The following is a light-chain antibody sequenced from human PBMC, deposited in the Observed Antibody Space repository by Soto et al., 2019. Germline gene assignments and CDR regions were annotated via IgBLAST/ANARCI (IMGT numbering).Light chain of an antibody. Sequence: LTRPASVSGSPGQSITISCTGTSSDVGGYNYVSWYQQHPGKAPKLMIYEVSNRPSGVSNRFSGSKSGNTASLTISGLQAEDEADYYCSSYTSSSLYVFGTGTKGTVL. CDR1: SSDVGGYNY. V-gene: IGLV2-14*01. CDR3: SSYTSSSLYV. CDR2: EVS. J-gene: IGLJ1*01.